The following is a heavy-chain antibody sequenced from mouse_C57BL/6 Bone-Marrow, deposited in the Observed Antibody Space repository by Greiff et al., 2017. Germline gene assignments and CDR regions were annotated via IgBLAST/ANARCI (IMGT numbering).Heavy chain of an antibody. D-gene: IGHD1-1*01. J-gene: IGHJ4*01. CDR1: GFTFSSYA. Sequence: EVKLVESGGGLVKPGGSLKLSCAASGFTFSSYAMSWVRQTPEKRLEWVATISDGGSYTYYPDNVKGRFTISRDNAKNNLYLQMSHLKSEDTAMYYGARVLLLRSAMDYWGQGTSVTVSS. CDR2: ISDGGSYT. V-gene: IGHV5-4*03. CDR3: ARVLLLRSAMDY.